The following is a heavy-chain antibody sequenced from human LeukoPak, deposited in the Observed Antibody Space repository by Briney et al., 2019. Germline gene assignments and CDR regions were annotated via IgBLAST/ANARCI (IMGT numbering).Heavy chain of an antibody. CDR1: GFTFSSYW. CDR2: IKQDGSEK. Sequence: GGSLRLSCAASGFTFSSYWMSWVCQAPGKGLEWVTNIKQDGSEKYYVDSVKGRFTISRDNAKNSLYLQMNSLRAEDTAVYYCARAGFTYYDDSSGYTKFDYWGQRTLVTVSS. CDR3: ARAGFTYYDDSSGYTKFDY. J-gene: IGHJ4*02. V-gene: IGHV3-7*01. D-gene: IGHD3-22*01.